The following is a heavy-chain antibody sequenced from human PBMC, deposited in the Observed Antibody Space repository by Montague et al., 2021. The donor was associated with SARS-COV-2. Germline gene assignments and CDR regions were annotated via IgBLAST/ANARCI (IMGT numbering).Heavy chain of an antibody. CDR3: ARSTSGWFIY. V-gene: IGHV4-39*01. CDR2: MYSSGTT. J-gene: IGHJ4*02. D-gene: IGHD6-19*01. Sequence: SETLSLTCSVSGGSISSTSSFWAWIRQPPGKGLEWVGSMYSSGTTXYNPSLKSRVTISGDTSRNQLSVRLSSVTAADTAVYYCARSTSGWFIYWGQGTLVTVSS. CDR1: GGSISSTSSF.